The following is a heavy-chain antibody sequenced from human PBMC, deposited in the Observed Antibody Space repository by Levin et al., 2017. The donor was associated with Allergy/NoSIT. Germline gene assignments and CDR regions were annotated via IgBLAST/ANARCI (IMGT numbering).Heavy chain of an antibody. CDR3: ARVSMITFGGVIAQLDYFDY. Sequence: SETLSLTCTVSGGSISSYYWSWIRQPPGKGLEWIGYIYYSGSTNYNPSLKSRVTISVDTSKNQLSLKLSSVTAADTAVYYCARVSMITFGGVIAQLDYFDYWGQGTLVTVSS. V-gene: IGHV4-59*01. J-gene: IGHJ4*02. CDR2: IYYSGST. CDR1: GGSISSYY. D-gene: IGHD3-16*02.